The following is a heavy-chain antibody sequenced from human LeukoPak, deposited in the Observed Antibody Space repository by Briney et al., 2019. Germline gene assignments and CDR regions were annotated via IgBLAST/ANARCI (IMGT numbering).Heavy chain of an antibody. CDR3: ARRAGAYPHPYDY. J-gene: IGHJ4*02. Sequence: GGSLRLSCTVSGFTVSSNSMSWVRQAPGKGLEWVSFIYSDNTHCSDSVKGRFTISRDNSKNTLYLQMNSLRAEDTAVYYCARRAGAYPHPYDYWGQGTLVTVSS. CDR2: IYSDNT. CDR1: GFTVSSNS. D-gene: IGHD3-16*01. V-gene: IGHV3-53*01.